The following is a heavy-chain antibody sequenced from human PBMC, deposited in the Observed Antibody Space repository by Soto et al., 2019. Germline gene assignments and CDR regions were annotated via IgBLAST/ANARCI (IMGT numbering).Heavy chain of an antibody. CDR1: GYTFTSYN. V-gene: IGHV1-46*01. D-gene: IGHD1-26*01. CDR2: INPSGGST. CDR3: ASDLVWELYGPIGFDP. J-gene: IGHJ5*02. Sequence: QVQLVQSGAEVKKPGASVKVSCKASGYTFTSYNMHWVRQAPGQGLEWMGIINPSGGSTSYAQKFQGRVTMTRDTPTSTAYMELSSLRSEATAVYYCASDLVWELYGPIGFDPWGQGTLVTVSS.